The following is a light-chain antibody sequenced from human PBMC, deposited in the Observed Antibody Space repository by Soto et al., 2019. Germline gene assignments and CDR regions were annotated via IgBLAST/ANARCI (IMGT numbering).Light chain of an antibody. CDR3: QQYYRSSIT. J-gene: IGKJ5*01. V-gene: IGKV1-5*01. CDR1: QSLNNY. CDR2: DAS. Sequence: DIQMTQSPSTLSASVGDRVTITCRASQSLNNYLAWYQQKPGKAPKLLIYDASTLERGVPSRFSGTGSGTEFTLTISSLQPDDFATYYCQQYYRSSITFXQGTRTEIK.